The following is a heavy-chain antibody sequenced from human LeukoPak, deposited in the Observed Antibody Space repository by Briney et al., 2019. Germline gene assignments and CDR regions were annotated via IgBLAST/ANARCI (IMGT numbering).Heavy chain of an antibody. CDR2: IYTSGST. D-gene: IGHD2-2*02. Sequence: SETLSLTCTVSGGSISSGSYYWSWIRQPAGKGLEWIGRIYTSGSTNYNPSLKSRVTISADTSKNQFSLKLSSVTAADTAVYYCAREGGYCSSTSCYRLWKDAFDIWGQGTMVTVSS. CDR1: GGSISSGSYY. V-gene: IGHV4-61*02. CDR3: AREGGYCSSTSCYRLWKDAFDI. J-gene: IGHJ3*02.